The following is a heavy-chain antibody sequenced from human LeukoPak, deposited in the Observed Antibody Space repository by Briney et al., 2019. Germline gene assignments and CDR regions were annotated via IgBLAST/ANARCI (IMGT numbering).Heavy chain of an antibody. D-gene: IGHD2-21*02. CDR1: GASISGSNVY. V-gene: IGHV4-39*07. Sequence: SETLSLTRTVSGASISGSNVYWGWIRQAPGKGLEWIGNIFDIGSTYIKSSLKSRVTKSVDTSNNQSFLKLSSVTVADTAVYYCARAGVRINCCRDCYSDYFDYWGQGILVTVSS. J-gene: IGHJ4*02. CDR3: ARAGVRINCCRDCYSDYFDY. CDR2: IFDIGST.